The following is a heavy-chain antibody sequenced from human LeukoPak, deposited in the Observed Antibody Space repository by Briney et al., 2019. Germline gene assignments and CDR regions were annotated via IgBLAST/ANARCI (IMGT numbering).Heavy chain of an antibody. D-gene: IGHD4-11*01. CDR3: ARGLTTRSHFDY. Sequence: GGSLRLSCAASGFTFSSYSMNWVRQAPGKGLEWVSSISSSSSSYIYYADSVKGRFTISRDNAKNSLYLQMNSLRAEDTAVYYCARGLTTRSHFDYWGQGTLVTISS. J-gene: IGHJ4*02. V-gene: IGHV3-21*01. CDR2: ISSSSSSYI. CDR1: GFTFSSYS.